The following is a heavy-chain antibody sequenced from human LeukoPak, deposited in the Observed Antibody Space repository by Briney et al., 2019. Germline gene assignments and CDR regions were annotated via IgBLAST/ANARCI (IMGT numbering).Heavy chain of an antibody. CDR2: ISYDGTIE. J-gene: IGHJ6*02. D-gene: IGHD6-13*01. CDR1: GFTFTDYI. CDR3: ARGGQQMSDAMDV. V-gene: IGHV3-30-3*01. Sequence: GGSLRLSCVASGFTFTDYIMHWVRQAPGKGLEWVTVISYDGTIEYYADSVKGRFTISKDNSKNRLYLQMNSLRTEDTAVYFCARGGQQMSDAMDVWGQGTTVTVSS.